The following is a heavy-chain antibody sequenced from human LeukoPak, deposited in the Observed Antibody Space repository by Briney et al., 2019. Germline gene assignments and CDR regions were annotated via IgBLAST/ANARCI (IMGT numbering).Heavy chain of an antibody. CDR1: GFTFSSYY. V-gene: IGHV3-21*01. CDR2: ISSGSSYI. CDR3: ARGWRTIDF. D-gene: IGHD5-24*01. Sequence: GGSLILSCAASGFTFSSYYMSWVRQAPGKGLEWVSFISSGSSYIYYADSVKGRFTISRDNAKDSLFLQMDSLRAEDTAVYYCARGWRTIDFWGQGTLLTVSS. J-gene: IGHJ4*02.